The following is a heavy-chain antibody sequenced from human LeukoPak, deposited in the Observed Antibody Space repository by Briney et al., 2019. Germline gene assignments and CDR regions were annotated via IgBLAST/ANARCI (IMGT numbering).Heavy chain of an antibody. CDR1: GFTFSDYY. CDR2: ISRSGTTI. J-gene: IGHJ4*02. CDR3: ASGRFDWFPFDY. Sequence: GGSLRLSCAASGFTFSDYYMNWIRQAPGKGLEWVSYISRSGTTIYYADSVKGRFTISRDNAKNSLYLQMNSLRAEDTAVYYCASGRFDWFPFDYWGQGTLVTVSS. V-gene: IGHV3-11*01. D-gene: IGHD3-9*01.